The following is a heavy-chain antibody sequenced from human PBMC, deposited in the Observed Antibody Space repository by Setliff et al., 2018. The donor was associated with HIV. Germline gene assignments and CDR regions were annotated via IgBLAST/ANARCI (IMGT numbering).Heavy chain of an antibody. Sequence: SETLSLTCTVSGGSISSGNYYWSWIRQPAGKGLEWIGRIYTSGSTNYNPSLKSRVTISLDTSKNQFSLNLSSVSAADTAVYYCARRSPGGGYYMDVWGKGTTVTVSS. V-gene: IGHV4-61*02. CDR3: ARRSPGGGYYMDV. D-gene: IGHD3-16*01. CDR1: GGSISSGNYY. J-gene: IGHJ6*03. CDR2: IYTSGST.